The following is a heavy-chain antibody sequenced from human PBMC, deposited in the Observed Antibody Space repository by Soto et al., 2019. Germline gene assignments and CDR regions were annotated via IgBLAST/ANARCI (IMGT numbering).Heavy chain of an antibody. CDR2: INHSGST. D-gene: IGHD2-2*01. CDR1: GGSFSGYY. Sequence: QVQLQQWGAGLLKPSETLSLTCAVYGGSFSGYYWSWIRQPPGKGLEWIGEINHSGSTNYNPSLKSRVTISVDRSKNQFSLKLSSVTAADTAVYYCARGGVVVVPAAKRWFDHWGQGTLVTVAS. CDR3: ARGGVVVVPAAKRWFDH. V-gene: IGHV4-34*01. J-gene: IGHJ5*02.